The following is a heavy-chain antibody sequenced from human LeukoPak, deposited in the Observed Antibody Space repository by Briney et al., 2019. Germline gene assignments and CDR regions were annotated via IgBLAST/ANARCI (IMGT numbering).Heavy chain of an antibody. D-gene: IGHD6-13*01. Sequence: SETLSLTCTVSGGSISSSSYYWGWIRQPPGKGLEWIGSNYYSGSTYYNPSLKSRVTISVDTSKNQFSLKLSSVTAADTAVYYCARGRGDSSSWYVMGYYFDYWGQGTLVTVSS. J-gene: IGHJ4*02. V-gene: IGHV4-39*07. CDR2: NYYSGST. CDR1: GGSISSSSYY. CDR3: ARGRGDSSSWYVMGYYFDY.